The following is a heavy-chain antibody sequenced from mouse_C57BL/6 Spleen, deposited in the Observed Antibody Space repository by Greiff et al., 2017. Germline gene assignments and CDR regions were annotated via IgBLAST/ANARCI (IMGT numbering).Heavy chain of an antibody. Sequence: EVKLVESGGGLVKPGGSLKLSCAASGFTFSSYAMSWVRQTPEKRLEWVATISDGGSYTYYPDNVKGRFTISRDNAKNNLYLQMSHLKSEDTAMYYGARGPDYYGSSYVEYYFDYWGQGTTLTVSS. J-gene: IGHJ2*01. CDR1: GFTFSSYA. CDR3: ARGPDYYGSSYVEYYFDY. D-gene: IGHD1-1*01. V-gene: IGHV5-4*03. CDR2: ISDGGSYT.